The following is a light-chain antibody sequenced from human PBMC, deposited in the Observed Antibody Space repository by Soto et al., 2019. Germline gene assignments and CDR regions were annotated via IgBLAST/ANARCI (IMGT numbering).Light chain of an antibody. J-gene: IGLJ2*01. Sequence: QSVLTQSPSASASLGASVKLTCTLSSGHSSYAIAWHQQQPEKGPRYLMKLDSDGSHTKGDAIPDRFSGSSSGAERYLTISSLQYEDEADYYCQTWGTGIHVVFGGGTQVAAL. CDR2: LDSDGSH. V-gene: IGLV4-69*01. CDR1: SGHSSYA. CDR3: QTWGTGIHVV.